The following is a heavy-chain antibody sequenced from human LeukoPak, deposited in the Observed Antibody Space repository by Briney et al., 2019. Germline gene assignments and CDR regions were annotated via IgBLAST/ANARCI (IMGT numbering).Heavy chain of an antibody. D-gene: IGHD3-3*01. V-gene: IGHV3-21*01. J-gene: IGHJ4*02. CDR3: ARGSGFLEWLLAY. CDR1: GFTFSSYS. CDR2: ISSSSSYI. Sequence: GGSLRLSCAASGFTFSSYSMNWVRQAPGKGLEWVSSISSSSSYIYYADSVKGRFTISRYNAKNSLYLQMNSLRAEDTAVYYCARGSGFLEWLLAYWGQGTLVTVSS.